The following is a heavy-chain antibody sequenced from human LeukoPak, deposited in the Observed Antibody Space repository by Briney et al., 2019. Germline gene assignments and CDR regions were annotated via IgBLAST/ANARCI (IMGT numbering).Heavy chain of an antibody. CDR1: GGSITSYY. CDR3: ARDYDSSGYYGN. J-gene: IGHJ4*02. D-gene: IGHD3-22*01. V-gene: IGHV4-59*01. CDR2: IYHSGST. Sequence: PSETLSLTCTVSGGSITSYYWSSIRQPPGKGLEWIGYIYHSGSTNYNPSLKSRVTISVDTSKNQFSLKLSSVTAADTAVYYCARDYDSSGYYGNWGQGTLVTVSS.